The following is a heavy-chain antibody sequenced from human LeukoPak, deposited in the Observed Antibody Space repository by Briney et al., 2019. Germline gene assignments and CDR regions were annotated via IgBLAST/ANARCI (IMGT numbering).Heavy chain of an antibody. CDR2: IRSQAYGATT. J-gene: IGHJ3*02. CDR3: TPYYAGRRAFDI. CDR1: GFTFDDYD. D-gene: IGHD4-23*01. V-gene: IGHV3-49*03. Sequence: PGVSLRLSCTASGFTFDDYDMRWFRQAPGKGLVGVGFIRSQAYGATTEYAASVKDRFTISRDDSKRIAYLQMNRLKTEDTAVYYCTPYYAGRRAFDIWGQGTMVTVSS.